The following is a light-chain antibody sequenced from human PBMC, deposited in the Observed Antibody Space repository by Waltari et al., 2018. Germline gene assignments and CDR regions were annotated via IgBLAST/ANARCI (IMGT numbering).Light chain of an antibody. V-gene: IGKV3-11*01. CDR1: QSVSSY. J-gene: IGKJ4*01. CDR2: DAS. Sequence: EIVLTQSPATLSLSPGERATLSCRASQSVSSYFAWYQHKPGQTPRLLIYDASNRATGIPARFSGSGSGTDFTLTISSLEPEDFAVYYCQQRSNGPLTFGGGTKVEIK. CDR3: QQRSNGPLT.